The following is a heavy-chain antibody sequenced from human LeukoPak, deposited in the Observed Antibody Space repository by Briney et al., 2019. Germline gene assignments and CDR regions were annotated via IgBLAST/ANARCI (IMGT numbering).Heavy chain of an antibody. CDR1: GFTFNNYA. CDR2: LLASGGAT. V-gene: IGHV3-23*01. CDR3: AKLQSDGLRTYYGMDV. Sequence: PGGSLRLSCAASGFTFNNYAMTWVRQAPGKGLEWVSSLLASGGATYYANSVKGRFTISRDNSKNTLYLQMNSLRAEDTAVYYCAKLQSDGLRTYYGMDVWGQGTTVTVSS. D-gene: IGHD4-17*01. J-gene: IGHJ6*02.